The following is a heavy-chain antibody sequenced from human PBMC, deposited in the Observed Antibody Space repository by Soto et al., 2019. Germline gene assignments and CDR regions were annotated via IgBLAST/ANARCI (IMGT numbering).Heavy chain of an antibody. D-gene: IGHD3-3*01. Sequence: QVQLVQSWAEVQKTGASVMVYCKASGGTFSSYAISGVRHAPGQGLEWVGGILPIFGTANNAEKFQCRVPMIADESTSTAYMVRSSQRSEDTTGYYCAGGGYYDCWRGYSYYYYGMESWGQGPAVTVSS. V-gene: IGHV1-69*01. CDR1: GGTFSSYA. J-gene: IGHJ6*02. CDR3: AGGGYYDCWRGYSYYYYGMES. CDR2: ILPIFGTA.